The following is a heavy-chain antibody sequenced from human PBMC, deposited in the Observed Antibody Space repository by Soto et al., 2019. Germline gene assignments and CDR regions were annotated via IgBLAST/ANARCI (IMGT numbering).Heavy chain of an antibody. V-gene: IGHV4-59*08. D-gene: IGHD3-16*01. CDR2: SYYSGST. Sequence: QVQLQESGPGLVKPSETLSLTCTVSGGSISSYYWSWIRQPPGKGLEWIGSSYYSGSTNYNPSLKSRVTISVDTSKNQFSLKLSAVTAADTVVYYCARRWGSAFDIWGQGTMVTVSS. CDR3: ARRWGSAFDI. J-gene: IGHJ3*02. CDR1: GGSISSYY.